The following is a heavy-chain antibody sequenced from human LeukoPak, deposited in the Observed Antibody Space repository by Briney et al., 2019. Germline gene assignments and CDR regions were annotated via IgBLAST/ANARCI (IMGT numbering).Heavy chain of an antibody. J-gene: IGHJ5*02. CDR2: IYYSGST. D-gene: IGHD3-3*01. CDR1: GGSISSSSYY. CDR3: ARSAAYYDFWSGISFDP. V-gene: IGHV4-39*01. Sequence: SETLSLTCTVSGGSISSSSYYWGWIRQPPGKGLEWIVSIYYSGSTYYNPSLKSRVTISVDTSKYQFSLKLSSVTAADTAVYYCARSAAYYDFWSGISFDPWGQGTLVTVSS.